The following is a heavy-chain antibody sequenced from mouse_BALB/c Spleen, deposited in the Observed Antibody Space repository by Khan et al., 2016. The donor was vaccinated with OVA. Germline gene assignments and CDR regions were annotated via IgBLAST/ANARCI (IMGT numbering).Heavy chain of an antibody. CDR2: INPTSGYT. CDR1: GYTFTTYW. Sequence: VQLQQSGAELAKPGASVKMSCKASGYTFTTYWMHWVKQRPGQGLEWIGYINPTSGYTDYNQKFKDKATLTADKSSRPAYMQLSSLTSDDSAVYYCARDRIDYWGQGTTLTVSA. CDR3: ARDRIDY. V-gene: IGHV1-7*01. J-gene: IGHJ2*01.